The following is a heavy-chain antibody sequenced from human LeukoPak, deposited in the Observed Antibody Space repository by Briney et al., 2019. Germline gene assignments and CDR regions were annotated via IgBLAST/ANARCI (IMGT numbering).Heavy chain of an antibody. J-gene: IGHJ5*02. CDR1: GGSISTYSDY. V-gene: IGHV4-39*07. Sequence: SETLSLTCTVSGGSISTYSDYWGWIRQPPGKGLQWVGSVYSSGSTYYNPSLKSRVTISVDTSKNQFSLKLSSVTAADTAVYYCARARITIFGVVIGSNWFDPWGQGTLVTVSS. CDR2: VYSSGST. D-gene: IGHD3-3*01. CDR3: ARARITIFGVVIGSNWFDP.